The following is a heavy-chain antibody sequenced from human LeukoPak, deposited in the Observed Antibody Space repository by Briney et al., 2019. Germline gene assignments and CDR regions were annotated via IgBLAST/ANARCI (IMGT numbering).Heavy chain of an antibody. Sequence: GGSLRLSCSASGFTFSSYAMHWVRQAPGKGLEYVSAISSNGGSTYYADSVKGRFTISRDNYKNTLNLQMSSLGAEDTAVYYCVVSYLYAFDIWGQGTMVTVSS. J-gene: IGHJ3*02. D-gene: IGHD5-18*01. V-gene: IGHV3-64D*09. CDR1: GFTFSSYA. CDR2: ISSNGGST. CDR3: VVSYLYAFDI.